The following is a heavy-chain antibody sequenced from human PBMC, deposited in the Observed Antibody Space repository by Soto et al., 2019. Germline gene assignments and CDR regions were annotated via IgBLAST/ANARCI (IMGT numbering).Heavy chain of an antibody. CDR1: GFTFSSYS. CDR3: ARDWDIRGPVDY. V-gene: IGHV3-21*01. J-gene: IGHJ4*02. CDR2: ISSSSSYI. D-gene: IGHD1-26*01. Sequence: GGSLRLSCAASGFTFSSYSMNWVRQAPGKGLDWVSSISSSSSYIYYADSVKGRFTISSDNAKKYPYLQMNSLRAEDTAVYYCARDWDIRGPVDYWGQGTLVTVSS.